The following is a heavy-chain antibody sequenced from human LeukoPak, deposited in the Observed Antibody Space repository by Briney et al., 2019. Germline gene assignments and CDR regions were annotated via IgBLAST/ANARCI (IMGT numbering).Heavy chain of an antibody. Sequence: ASVKVSCKASGYTFTGYYMHWVRQAPGQGLEWMGWIKPNSGGTNYAQKFQGRVTMTRDTSISTAYMELSRLRSDDTAVYYCARVQSTVTTKPFDYWGQGTLVTVSS. CDR2: IKPNSGGT. V-gene: IGHV1-2*02. D-gene: IGHD4-17*01. CDR3: ARVQSTVTTKPFDY. J-gene: IGHJ4*02. CDR1: GYTFTGYY.